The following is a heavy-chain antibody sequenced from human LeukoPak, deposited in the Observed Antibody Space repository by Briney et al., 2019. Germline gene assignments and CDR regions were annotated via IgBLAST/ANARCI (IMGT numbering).Heavy chain of an antibody. CDR2: ISGSGGST. J-gene: IGHJ4*02. V-gene: IGHV3-23*01. CDR1: GFTFSSYG. CDR3: AKDRSIGYYDILTGYPFDY. D-gene: IGHD3-9*01. Sequence: PGGSLRLSCAASGFTFSSYGMSWVRQAPGKGLEWVSAISGSGGSTYYADSVKGRFTISRDNSKNTLYLQMNSLRAEDTAVYYCAKDRSIGYYDILTGYPFDYWGQGTLVTVSS.